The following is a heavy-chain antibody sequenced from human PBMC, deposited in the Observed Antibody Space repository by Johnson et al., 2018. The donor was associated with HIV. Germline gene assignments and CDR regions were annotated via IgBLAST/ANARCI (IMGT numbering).Heavy chain of an antibody. V-gene: IGHV3-9*01. Sequence: VQLVESGGGLVQPGRSLRVSCAASGFTFDDYAMHWVRQAPGKGLEWVSGISWNSGTIDYADSVKGRFTISRDNAKNSLHLQMNSLRAEDTALYYCARGTNYDDSSAYHVGNAFDFWGRGTRVTVSS. J-gene: IGHJ3*01. CDR3: ARGTNYDDSSAYHVGNAFDF. CDR2: ISWNSGTI. D-gene: IGHD3-22*01. CDR1: GFTFDDYA.